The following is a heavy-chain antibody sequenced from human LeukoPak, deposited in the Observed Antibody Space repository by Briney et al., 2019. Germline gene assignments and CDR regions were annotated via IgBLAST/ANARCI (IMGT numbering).Heavy chain of an antibody. J-gene: IGHJ3*02. CDR1: GYSITSYW. V-gene: IGHV5-51*01. CDR2: IYPGDSDT. D-gene: IGHD2-21*02. CDR3: ARPICGGDCYFAFDI. Sequence: GEPLKISCKGSGYSITSYWIGWVRQMPGKGLEWMGIIYPGDSDTRYSPSFQGQVTISADKSISTAYLQWSSLKASDTAMYYCARPICGGDCYFAFDIWGQGTMVTVSS.